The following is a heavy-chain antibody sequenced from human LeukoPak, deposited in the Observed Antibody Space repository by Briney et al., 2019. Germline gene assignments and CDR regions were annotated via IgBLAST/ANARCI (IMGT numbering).Heavy chain of an antibody. Sequence: ASVKVSCKASGYTFTGYYMHWVRQAPGQGLEWMGWINPNSGGTNYAQKFQGRVTMTRDTSISTAYMELSRLRSDDTAVYYCARGYYGSGSYYKDNWFDPWGQGTLVTVSS. D-gene: IGHD3-10*01. CDR1: GYTFTGYY. J-gene: IGHJ5*02. CDR2: INPNSGGT. CDR3: ARGYYGSGSYYKDNWFDP. V-gene: IGHV1-2*02.